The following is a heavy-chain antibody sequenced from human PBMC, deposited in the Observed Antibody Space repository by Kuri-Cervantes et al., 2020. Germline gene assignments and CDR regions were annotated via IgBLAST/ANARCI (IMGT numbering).Heavy chain of an antibody. D-gene: IGHD6-19*01. CDR1: GFTFSTYS. Sequence: GGSLRLSCAASGFTFSTYSMNWVRQAPGKGLEWVSYISSSSSTIYYADSVKGRFTISRDNAKNSLYLQMNSLRDEDTAVYYYAREMYSSGWYDAFDIWGQGTMVTVSS. CDR3: AREMYSSGWYDAFDI. CDR2: ISSSSSTI. V-gene: IGHV3-48*02. J-gene: IGHJ3*02.